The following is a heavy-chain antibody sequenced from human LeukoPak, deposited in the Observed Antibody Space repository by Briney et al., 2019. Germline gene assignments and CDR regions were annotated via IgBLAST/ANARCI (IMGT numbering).Heavy chain of an antibody. J-gene: IGHJ4*02. CDR2: IIPIFGTA. V-gene: IGHV1-69*06. D-gene: IGHD4-17*01. CDR3: ARVPDDYGDYYFDY. Sequence: SVKVSCKASGGTFSSYAISWVRQAPGQGLEWMGGIIPIFGTANYAQKFQGRVTITADKSASTAYMELSSLRSEDTAVYYCARVPDDYGDYYFDYWGQGTLVTVSS. CDR1: GGTFSSYA.